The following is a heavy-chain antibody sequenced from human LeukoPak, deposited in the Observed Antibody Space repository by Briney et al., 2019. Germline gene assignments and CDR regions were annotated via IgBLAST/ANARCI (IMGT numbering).Heavy chain of an antibody. J-gene: IGHJ4*02. CDR3: AKPGGYSSGWYRFDY. D-gene: IGHD6-19*01. Sequence: QPGGSLRLSCAASGFTFSSYGMPWVRQAPGKGLEWVAVISYDGSNKYYADSVKGRFTISRDNSKNTLYLQMNSLRAEDTAVYYCAKPGGYSSGWYRFDYWGQGTLVTVSS. CDR2: ISYDGSNK. CDR1: GFTFSSYG. V-gene: IGHV3-30*18.